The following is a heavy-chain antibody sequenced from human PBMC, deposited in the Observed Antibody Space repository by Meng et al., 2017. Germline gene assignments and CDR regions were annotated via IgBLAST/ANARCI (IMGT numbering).Heavy chain of an antibody. CDR1: GGSISSSNW. J-gene: IGHJ4*02. Sequence: QGQRQGAGPGLVKPSGTLSLTCAVAGGSISSSNWWSWVRQPPGKGLEWIGEIYHSGSTNYNPSLKSRVTISVDKSKNQFSLKLSSVTAADTAVYYCARWSIYCSGGSCYSFDYWGQGTLVTVSS. V-gene: IGHV4-4*02. D-gene: IGHD2-15*01. CDR3: ARWSIYCSGGSCYSFDY. CDR2: IYHSGST.